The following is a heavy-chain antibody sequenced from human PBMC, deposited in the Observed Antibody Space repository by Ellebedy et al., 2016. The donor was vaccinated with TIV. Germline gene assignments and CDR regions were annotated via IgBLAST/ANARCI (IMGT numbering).Heavy chain of an antibody. D-gene: IGHD3-9*01. CDR2: IYYSGST. CDR3: ARHRGVFGWLLLFDP. V-gene: IGHV4-59*08. J-gene: IGHJ5*02. Sequence: SETLSLTXTVSGGSISSYYWSWIRQPPGKGLEWIGYIYYSGSTNYNPSLKSRVTISVDTSKNQFSLKLSSVTAADTAVYYCARHRGVFGWLLLFDPWGQGTLVTVSS. CDR1: GGSISSYY.